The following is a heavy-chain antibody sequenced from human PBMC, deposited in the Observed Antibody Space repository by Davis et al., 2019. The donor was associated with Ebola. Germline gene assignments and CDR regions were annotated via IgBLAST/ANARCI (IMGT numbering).Heavy chain of an antibody. J-gene: IGHJ5*02. V-gene: IGHV1-69*13. CDR3: ARDMGMVHEANWFDP. Sequence: SVKVSCKASGGTFSSYAISWVRQAPGQGLEWMGGIIPIFGTANYAQKFQGRVTINADESTSTAYMELSSLRSEDTAVYYYARDMGMVHEANWFDPWGQGTLVTVSS. CDR2: IIPIFGTA. D-gene: IGHD3-10*01. CDR1: GGTFSSYA.